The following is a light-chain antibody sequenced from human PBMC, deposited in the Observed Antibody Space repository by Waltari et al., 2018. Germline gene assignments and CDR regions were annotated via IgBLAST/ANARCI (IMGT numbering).Light chain of an antibody. V-gene: IGKV3-15*01. CDR2: RAS. CDR1: QSVSRN. Sequence: EIVMPQSPATLSVSPGEGATLSCRASQSVSRNLAWYQQKPGQAPRLLIYRASTRATGVPDRFSGSGSGTEFTLSISSLQSEDFAIYYCQQYENWPPYTFGQGTKVEIK. J-gene: IGKJ2*01. CDR3: QQYENWPPYT.